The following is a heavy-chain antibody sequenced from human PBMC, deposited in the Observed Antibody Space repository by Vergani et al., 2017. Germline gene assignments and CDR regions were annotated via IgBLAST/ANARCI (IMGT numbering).Heavy chain of an antibody. CDR2: ISSSSSYI. V-gene: IGHV3-21*01. CDR1: GFTFSSYS. CDR3: ARDLGSSGWYSFSFDY. D-gene: IGHD6-13*01. Sequence: EVQLVESGGGLVKPGGSLRLSCAASGFTFSSYSMNWVRQAPGKGLEWVSSISSSSSYIYYADSVKGRFTISRDNAKNSLYLQMNSLRAEDTAVYYCARDLGSSGWYSFSFDYWGQGTLVTVSS. J-gene: IGHJ4*02.